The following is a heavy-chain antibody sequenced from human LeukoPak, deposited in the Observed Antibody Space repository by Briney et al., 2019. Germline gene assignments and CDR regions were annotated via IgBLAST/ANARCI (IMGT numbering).Heavy chain of an antibody. J-gene: IGHJ4*02. V-gene: IGHV3-21*01. CDR1: GFTFSSYS. D-gene: IGHD2-15*01. CDR2: ISSSSYI. Sequence: GGSLRLSCAASGFTFSSYSMNWARQAPGKGLEWVSSISSSSYIYYADSVKGRFTISRDNAKNSLYLQMNSLRAEDTAVYYCTPIVVVVAATQGVLDYWGQGTLVTVSS. CDR3: TPIVVVVAATQGVLDY.